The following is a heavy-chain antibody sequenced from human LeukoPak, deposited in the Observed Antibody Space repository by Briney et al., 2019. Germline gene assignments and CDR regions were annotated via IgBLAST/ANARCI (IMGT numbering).Heavy chain of an antibody. V-gene: IGHV1-8*03. D-gene: IGHD6-13*01. CDR3: ARGNIAAAGSDAFDI. CDR2: MNPNSGNT. Sequence: GASVKVSCKASGYTFTSCDINWVRQATGQGLEWMGWMNPNSGNTGYAQKFQGRVTITRNTSISTAYMELSSLRSEDTAVYYCARGNIAAAGSDAFDIWGQGTMVTVSS. J-gene: IGHJ3*02. CDR1: GYTFTSCD.